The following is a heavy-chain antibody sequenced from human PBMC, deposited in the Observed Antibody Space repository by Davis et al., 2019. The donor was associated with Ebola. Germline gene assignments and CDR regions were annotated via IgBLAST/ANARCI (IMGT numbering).Heavy chain of an antibody. CDR2: IFWDDDK. D-gene: IGHD3-3*01. CDR3: AHTMRYLEWFQDGFDI. CDR1: GFPLPSSGAG. V-gene: IGHV2-5*02. J-gene: IGHJ3*02. Sequence: GPPLAHLTQIFTLTRTLSGFPLPSSGAGARWIRQTPGKALKWLALIFWDDDKRYSPSLKTRLAITKDTSGHQVVLTMTNMDPLDTGTYYCAHTMRYLEWFQDGFDIWGQGTVVTVS.